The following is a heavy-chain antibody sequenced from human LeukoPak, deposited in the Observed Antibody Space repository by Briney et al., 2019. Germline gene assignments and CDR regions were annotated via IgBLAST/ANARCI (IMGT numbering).Heavy chain of an antibody. V-gene: IGHV1-69*13. CDR1: GGTFSSYA. CDR2: IIPIFGTA. CDR3: SALYYYDSSGYYYLDY. J-gene: IGHJ4*02. D-gene: IGHD3-22*01. Sequence: SVKVSCKASGGTFSSYAISWVRQAPGQGLEWMGGIIPIFGTANYAQKFQGRVTITADESTSTAYMELSSLRSEGTAVYYCSALYYYDSSGYYYLDYWGQGTLVTVSS.